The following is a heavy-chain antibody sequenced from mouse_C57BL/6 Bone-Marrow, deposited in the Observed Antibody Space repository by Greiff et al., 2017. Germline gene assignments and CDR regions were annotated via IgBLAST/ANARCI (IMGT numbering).Heavy chain of an antibody. CDR1: GFTFSDYY. J-gene: IGHJ4*01. CDR2: LSNGGGST. V-gene: IGHV5-12*01. Sequence: EVKVVESGGGLVQPGGSLKLSCAASGFTFSDYYMYWVRQTPEKRLEWVAYLSNGGGSTYYPHTVKGRFTISRDNDKNTLYLQMSRLKYEDTAMYYCARQGGYRAMDYWGQGTSVTVSS. D-gene: IGHD3-1*01. CDR3: ARQGGYRAMDY.